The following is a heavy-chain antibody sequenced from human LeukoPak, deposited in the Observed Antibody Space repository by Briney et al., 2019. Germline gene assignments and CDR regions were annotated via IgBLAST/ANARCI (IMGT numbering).Heavy chain of an antibody. CDR3: AKDQGGYDPLLFDY. CDR1: GFTFSSYG. CDR2: IRYDGSNK. Sequence: GGSLRLSCAASGFTFSSYGMRWVRQAPGKGLEWVAFIRYDGSNKYYADSVKGRFTISRDNSKNTLYLQMNSLRAEDTAVYYCAKDQGGYDPLLFDYWGQGTLVTVSS. J-gene: IGHJ4*02. V-gene: IGHV3-30*02. D-gene: IGHD5-12*01.